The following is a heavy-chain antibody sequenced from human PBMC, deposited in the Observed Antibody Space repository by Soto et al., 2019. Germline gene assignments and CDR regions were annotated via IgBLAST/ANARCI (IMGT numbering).Heavy chain of an antibody. CDR3: AIEYSSSPPYYPIGY. CDR2: IIPIFGTA. CDR1: GGTFSSYS. V-gene: IGHV1-69*13. D-gene: IGHD6-6*01. J-gene: IGHJ4*02. Sequence: SVKVSCKASGGTFSSYSISWVRQAPGQGLEWMGGIIPIFGTANYAQKFQGRVTITANESTSTAYMELSSLRSEDTAVYYCAIEYSSSPPYYPIGYWGQGTLVTVSS.